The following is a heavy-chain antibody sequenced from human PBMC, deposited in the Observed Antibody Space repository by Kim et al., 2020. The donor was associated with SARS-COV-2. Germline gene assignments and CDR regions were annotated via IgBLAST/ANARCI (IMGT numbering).Heavy chain of an antibody. D-gene: IGHD2-21*02. V-gene: IGHV6-1*01. Sequence: SQTLSLTCVISGDRVSINSASWNWIRQSPSRGLEWLGRTYYRSRWYNDYAVSVKCRITINPDTSKNQSSLHHNSVTPEDTAVYYCAKGRSGVTVSLFDYWGQGTLVTVSS. CDR2: TYYRSRWYN. J-gene: IGHJ4*02. CDR1: GDRVSINSAS. CDR3: AKGRSGVTVSLFDY.